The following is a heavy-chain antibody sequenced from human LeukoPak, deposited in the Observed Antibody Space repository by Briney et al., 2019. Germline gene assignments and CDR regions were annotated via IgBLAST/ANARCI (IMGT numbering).Heavy chain of an antibody. CDR1: GFTFSSFW. J-gene: IGHJ4*02. CDR3: ATSYDSSGCD. V-gene: IGHV3-7*01. D-gene: IGHD3-22*01. CDR2: IKQDGSLQ. Sequence: PTGGSLRLSCTASGFTFSSFWMAWVRQAPGKGLEWVANIKQDGSLQHYGVSVKGRFTISRDNAKNSLYLQMNNLRAEDTALYYCATSYDSSGCDWGQGTLVTVSS.